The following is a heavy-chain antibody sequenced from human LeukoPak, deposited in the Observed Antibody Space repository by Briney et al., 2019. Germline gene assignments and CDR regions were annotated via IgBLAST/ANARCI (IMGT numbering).Heavy chain of an antibody. CDR2: IYTSGST. V-gene: IGHV4-4*07. CDR1: GGSISSYY. D-gene: IGHD6-13*01. CDR3: ARANSSSWYFDYYYYYMDV. Sequence: PSETLSLTCTVSGGSISSYYWSWIRQPAGKGLEWIGRIYTSGSTNYNPSLKSRVTTSVDTSKNQFPLKLSSVTAADTAVYYCARANSSSWYFDYYYYYMDVWGKGTTVTVSS. J-gene: IGHJ6*03.